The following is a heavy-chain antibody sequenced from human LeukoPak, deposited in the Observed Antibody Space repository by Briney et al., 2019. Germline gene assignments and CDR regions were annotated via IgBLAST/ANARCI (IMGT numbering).Heavy chain of an antibody. CDR1: GFTFSNYV. J-gene: IGHJ4*02. V-gene: IGHV3-30*04. D-gene: IGHD6-13*01. Sequence: PGGSLRLSCAASGFTFSNYVMHWVRQAPGKGLEWVAVISFDGNTKNDADSVKGRFTTSRDNAKNSLYLQMNSLRAEDTAVYYCARVGSIAAAGTPDYWGQGTLVTVSS. CDR2: ISFDGNTK. CDR3: ARVGSIAAAGTPDY.